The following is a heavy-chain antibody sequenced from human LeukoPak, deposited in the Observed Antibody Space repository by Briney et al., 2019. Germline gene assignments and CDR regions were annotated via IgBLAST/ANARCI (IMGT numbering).Heavy chain of an antibody. V-gene: IGHV1-69*05. CDR3: ARSSVVTPVARYYYYYMDV. CDR2: IIPVFGTA. CDR1: GGTFSSYA. Sequence: SVKVSCKASGGTFSSYAISWVRQAPGQGLEWMGGIIPVFGTANYAQKFQGRVTITTDESTSTAYMELSSLRSEDTAVYYCARSSVVTPVARYYYYYMDVSGKGTTVTVSS. J-gene: IGHJ6*03. D-gene: IGHD4-23*01.